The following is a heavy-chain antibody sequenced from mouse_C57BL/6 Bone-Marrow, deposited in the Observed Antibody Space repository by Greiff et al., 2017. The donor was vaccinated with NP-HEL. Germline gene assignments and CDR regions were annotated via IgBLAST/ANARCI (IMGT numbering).Heavy chain of an antibody. CDR1: GFTFSSYA. V-gene: IGHV5-4*03. CDR3: AGALYYGKFDY. Sequence: DVKLVESGGGLVKPGGSLKLSCAASGFTFSSYAMSWVRQTPEKRLEWVATISDGGSYTYYPDNVKGRFTISRDNAKNNLYLQMSHLKSEDTAMDYCAGALYYGKFDYWGQGTTLTVSA. J-gene: IGHJ2*01. D-gene: IGHD2-1*01. CDR2: ISDGGSYT.